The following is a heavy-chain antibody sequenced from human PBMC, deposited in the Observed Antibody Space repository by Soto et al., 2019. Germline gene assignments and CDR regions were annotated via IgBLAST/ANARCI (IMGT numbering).Heavy chain of an antibody. CDR1: GGSMSEYF. CDR2: IYYLGST. CDR3: ARDGYDGSGSPYPAY. V-gene: IGHV4-59*01. D-gene: IGHD3-10*01. J-gene: IGHJ4*02. Sequence: KSSETLSLTCSVSGGSMSEYFWSWIRQPPGKGLEWIGYIYYLGSTDHNPSLKSRVTISVDTSKRQFSLRLTSVTAADTAVYYCARDGYDGSGSPYPAYWGPGTQVTVSS.